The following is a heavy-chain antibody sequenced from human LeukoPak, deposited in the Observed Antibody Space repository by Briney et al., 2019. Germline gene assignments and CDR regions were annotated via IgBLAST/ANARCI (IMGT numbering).Heavy chain of an antibody. Sequence: PSETLSLTCTVSGGSITDTNYYWGWIRQPPGKGLEWIASISYSGSTYFNPSLKSRVTISVDTSKSEFSLKLSSMTAAGTAVYYCARSCGSTSCSDGDWFDPWGQGTLVTVSS. D-gene: IGHD2-2*01. V-gene: IGHV4-39*01. CDR2: ISYSGST. CDR1: GGSITDTNYY. CDR3: ARSCGSTSCSDGDWFDP. J-gene: IGHJ5*02.